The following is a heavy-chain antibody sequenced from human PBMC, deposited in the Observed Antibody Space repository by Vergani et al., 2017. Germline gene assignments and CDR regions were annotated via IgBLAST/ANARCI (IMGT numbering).Heavy chain of an antibody. D-gene: IGHD6-19*01. J-gene: IGHJ4*02. CDR2: IIPIFGTA. CDR3: ARTIAAGTAGAYSSGWIPFAY. V-gene: IGHV1-69*13. Sequence: QVQLVQSGAEVKKPGSSVKVSCKASGGTFSSYAISWVRQTPGQGLEWMGRIIPIFGTANYAQKFQGRVTITADESTSTAYMELSSLRSEDTAVYYCARTIAAGTAGAYSSGWIPFAYWGQGTLVIVSS. CDR1: GGTFSSYA.